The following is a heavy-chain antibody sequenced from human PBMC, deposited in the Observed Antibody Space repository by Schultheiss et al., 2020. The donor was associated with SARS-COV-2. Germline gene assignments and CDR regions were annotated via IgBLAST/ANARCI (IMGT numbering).Heavy chain of an antibody. V-gene: IGHV4-59*08. CDR1: GGSISSSYY. J-gene: IGHJ4*02. Sequence: SQTLSLTCAVSGGSISSSYYWSWIRQPPGKGLEWIGYIYYSGITKYNPSLKSRVTMLVDTSKMQFSLMLTSVTAADTAIYFCARHSLAISWGRRHTDFDIWGPGTLVTVSS. CDR3: ARHSLAISWGRRHTDFDI. D-gene: IGHD1-26*01. CDR2: IYYSGIT.